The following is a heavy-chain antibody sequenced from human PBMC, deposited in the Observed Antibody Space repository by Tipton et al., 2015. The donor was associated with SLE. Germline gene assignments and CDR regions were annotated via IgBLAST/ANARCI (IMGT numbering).Heavy chain of an antibody. CDR2: IYSGGST. J-gene: IGHJ3*02. V-gene: IGHV3-53*05. CDR1: GFTVSTNY. Sequence: SLRLSCAASGFTVSTNYMSWVRQAPGKGLEWVSVIYSGGSTSYADFVRGRFTISRDSLKNTVYLQMNSLRAEDTAMYFCARDSDYDFWRGHLDAFDMWGQGTMASVSS. D-gene: IGHD3-3*01. CDR3: ARDSDYDFWRGHLDAFDM.